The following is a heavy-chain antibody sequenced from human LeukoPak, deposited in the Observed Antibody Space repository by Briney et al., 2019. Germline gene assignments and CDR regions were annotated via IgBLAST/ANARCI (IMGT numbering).Heavy chain of an antibody. V-gene: IGHV3-48*04. Sequence: QAGGSLRLSCAASGFTLSSYSMNWVRQAPGKGLEWVSHISSSSSTIYYADSVKGRFTISRDNAKNSLYLQMKSLRAEDTAVYYCARGHYGDLNGMDVWGQGTTVTVSS. CDR2: ISSSSSTI. CDR1: GFTLSSYS. J-gene: IGHJ6*02. D-gene: IGHD4-17*01. CDR3: ARGHYGDLNGMDV.